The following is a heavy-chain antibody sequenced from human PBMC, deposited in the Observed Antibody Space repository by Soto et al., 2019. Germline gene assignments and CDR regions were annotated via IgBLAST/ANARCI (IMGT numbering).Heavy chain of an antibody. CDR3: ARAPTTVVTRYYYYGMDV. Sequence: GGSLRLSCAASGFTFSSYSMNWVRQAPGKGLEWVSYISSSSSTIYYADSVKGRFTISRDNAKNSLYLQMNSLRDEDTAVYYCARAPTTVVTRYYYYGMDVWGQGTTVTVSS. D-gene: IGHD4-17*01. J-gene: IGHJ6*02. CDR2: ISSSSSTI. V-gene: IGHV3-48*02. CDR1: GFTFSSYS.